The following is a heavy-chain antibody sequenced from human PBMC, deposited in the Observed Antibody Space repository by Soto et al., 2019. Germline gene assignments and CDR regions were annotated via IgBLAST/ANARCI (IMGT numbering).Heavy chain of an antibody. V-gene: IGHV3-30*18. Sequence: GGSLRLSCAASGFSLNDYGMHWVRQPPGKGLEWVAVISYDGRNKYYTDSVRGRFTISRDISKGTLYLQMNSLRAEDTAVYYCAKILCTNGVCYIDYWGQGTLVTVSS. CDR1: GFSLNDYG. D-gene: IGHD2-8*01. CDR3: AKILCTNGVCYIDY. J-gene: IGHJ4*02. CDR2: ISYDGRNK.